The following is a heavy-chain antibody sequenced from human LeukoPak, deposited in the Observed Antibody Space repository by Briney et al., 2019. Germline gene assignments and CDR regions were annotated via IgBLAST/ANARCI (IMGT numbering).Heavy chain of an antibody. CDR3: ARDFDAVTSAFAY. CDR2: ISYDGSNK. CDR1: GFTFSSYA. V-gene: IGHV3-30-3*01. Sequence: PGGSLRLSCAASGFTFSSYAMHWVRQAPGKGLEWVAVISYDGSNKYYADSVKGRFTISRDNAKNSLFLQMNSLRAEDTAVYYCARDFDAVTSAFAYWGQGSLVTVSS. D-gene: IGHD3-16*01. J-gene: IGHJ4*02.